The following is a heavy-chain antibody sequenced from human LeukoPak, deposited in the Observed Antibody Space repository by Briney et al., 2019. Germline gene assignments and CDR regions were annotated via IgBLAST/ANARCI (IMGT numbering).Heavy chain of an antibody. D-gene: IGHD2-15*01. J-gene: IGHJ6*03. Sequence: SETLSLTCAVYGYSISSGYYWGWFRQPPGKGLEWFGSIYHSGSTYYNPSLKGRVTISVNTSKNQFSRKRSLLTAADTAVYYCARGVGGYYYYMDVWGKGTTVTVSS. V-gene: IGHV4-38-2*01. CDR1: GYSISSGYY. CDR2: IYHSGST. CDR3: ARGVGGYYYYMDV.